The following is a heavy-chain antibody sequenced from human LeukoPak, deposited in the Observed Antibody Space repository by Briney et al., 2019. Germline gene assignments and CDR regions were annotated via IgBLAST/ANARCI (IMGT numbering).Heavy chain of an antibody. V-gene: IGHV1-18*01. D-gene: IGHD3-22*01. J-gene: IGHJ6*03. CDR2: ISAYNGNT. CDR3: ARVWRSITMIVHGNFYYMDV. Sequence: ASVKVSCKASGYTFTSYGISWVRQAPGQGLEWMGWISAYNGNTNYAQKLQGRVTITRNTSISTAYMELSSLRSEDTAVYYCARVWRSITMIVHGNFYYMDVWGKGTTVTTSS. CDR1: GYTFTSYG.